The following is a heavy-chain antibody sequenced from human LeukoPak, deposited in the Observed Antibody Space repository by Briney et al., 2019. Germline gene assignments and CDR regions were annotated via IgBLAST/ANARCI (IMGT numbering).Heavy chain of an antibody. J-gene: IGHJ4*02. D-gene: IGHD3-10*01. CDR1: GFTFSSYT. Sequence: GGPLRLSCAASGFTFSSYTMNWVRQATGKGLEWVSSISPTGESPWSAASVKGRFTISRDNAKNLVYLQTKSLSVEDTAVYFCARDFLVESGAGGYWGKGTLVTVSS. CDR3: ARDFLVESGAGGY. V-gene: IGHV3-21*01. CDR2: ISPTGESP.